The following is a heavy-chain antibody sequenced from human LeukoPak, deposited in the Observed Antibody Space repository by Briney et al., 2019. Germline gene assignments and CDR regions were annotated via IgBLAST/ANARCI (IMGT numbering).Heavy chain of an antibody. J-gene: IGHJ3*02. CDR3: ARDVKKWFGEVLGTFDI. V-gene: IGHV4-34*01. D-gene: IGHD3-10*01. CDR2: INHSGST. CDR1: GGSFSGYY. Sequence: SETLSLTCAVYGGSFSGYYWSWIRQPPGKGLEWIGEINHSGSTNYNPSLKSRVTISVDTSKNQFSLQLNSVTAADTAVYYCARDVKKWFGEVLGTFDIWGPGTMVTVSS.